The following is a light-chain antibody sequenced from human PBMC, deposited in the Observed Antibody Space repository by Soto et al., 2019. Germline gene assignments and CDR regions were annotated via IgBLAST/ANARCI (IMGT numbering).Light chain of an antibody. J-gene: IGKJ2*01. Sequence: DIQMTQSPSTLSASVGDRVTITCRASQSISSWLAWYQQDPGKAPKVLIYDASRLQSGVPSRFSGRGSGTEFTLTISSLQPDDFATYYCQQYNSYPHTFGQGTKVDIK. CDR2: DAS. V-gene: IGKV1-5*01. CDR1: QSISSW. CDR3: QQYNSYPHT.